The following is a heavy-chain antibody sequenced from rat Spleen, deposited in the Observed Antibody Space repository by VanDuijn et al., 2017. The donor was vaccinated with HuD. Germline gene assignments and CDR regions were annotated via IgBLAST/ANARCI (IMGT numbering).Heavy chain of an antibody. D-gene: IGHD1-2*01. CDR1: GFTFSDYN. V-gene: IGHV5-7*01. CDR2: ISYDGRSS. CDR3: ARRGAAFAY. J-gene: IGHJ3*01. Sequence: EVQLVESGGGLVQPGRSLKLSCAASGFTFSDYNMAWVRHAPNKGLEWVATISYDGRSSYYRDSVKGRFTISRDNAKSTLYLHMDSLRSEDTATYYCARRGAAFAYWGQGTLVTVSS.